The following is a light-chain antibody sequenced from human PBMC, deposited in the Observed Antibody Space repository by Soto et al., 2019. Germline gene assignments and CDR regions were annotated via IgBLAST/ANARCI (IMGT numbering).Light chain of an antibody. V-gene: IGKV1-39*01. CDR3: QQCYSTRLT. J-gene: IGKJ3*01. Sequence: DIQMTQSPASVSASVADSVTITCRASQSISTYLNWYQQKPGKAPKLLIYAASTLQSGVPSRFSGTGSGTDFTLTISCLQPEDFATYYCQQCYSTRLTFGPGTKVDIK. CDR1: QSISTY. CDR2: AAS.